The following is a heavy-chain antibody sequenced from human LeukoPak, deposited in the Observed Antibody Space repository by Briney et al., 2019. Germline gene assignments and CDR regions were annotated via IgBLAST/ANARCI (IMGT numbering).Heavy chain of an antibody. J-gene: IGHJ4*02. CDR1: GFSFSNYW. Sequence: GGSLRLSCTASGFSFSNYWMHWVRQAPGKGLVWVSRINSDGSTTTYADSVKGRFTISRDNAKNTLYLQMNSLRADDTAVYYCVGDSPEWHQPLDYGGQGTLVTVSS. D-gene: IGHD3-3*01. V-gene: IGHV3-74*01. CDR3: VGDSPEWHQPLDY. CDR2: INSDGSTT.